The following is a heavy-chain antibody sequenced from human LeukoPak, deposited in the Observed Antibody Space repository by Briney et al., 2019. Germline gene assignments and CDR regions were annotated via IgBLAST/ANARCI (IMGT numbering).Heavy chain of an antibody. CDR3: ARDAGAAFDI. J-gene: IGHJ3*02. CDR1: GFTVTSNY. V-gene: IGHV3-66*01. D-gene: IGHD4/OR15-4a*01. CDR2: IYSGGST. Sequence: GSLRLPCAVSGFTVTSNYMNWVRQAPGKGLEWVSVIYSGGSTYYADSVKGRFTISRDNSKNTLYLQMNSLRAEDTAVYYCARDAGAAFDIWGQGTMVTVST.